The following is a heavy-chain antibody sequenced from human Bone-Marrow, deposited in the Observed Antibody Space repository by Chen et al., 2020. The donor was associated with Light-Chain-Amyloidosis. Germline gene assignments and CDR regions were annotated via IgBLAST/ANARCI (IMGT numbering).Heavy chain of an antibody. J-gene: IGHJ4*02. CDR1: GYTFPNYW. CDR2: IYPDDSDA. Sequence: EVQLEQSGPEVQKPGESLKISCTGSGYTFPNYWIGWGRQMPGKGLEWMGVIYPDDSDARYSPSFEGQVTISADKSITTAYLQWRSLKASDTAMYYCARRRDGYNFDYWGQGTLVTVSS. CDR3: ARRRDGYNFDY. V-gene: IGHV5-51*01. D-gene: IGHD5-12*01.